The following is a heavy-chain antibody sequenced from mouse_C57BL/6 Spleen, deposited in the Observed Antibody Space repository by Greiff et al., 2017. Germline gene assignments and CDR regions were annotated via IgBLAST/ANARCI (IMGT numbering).Heavy chain of an antibody. Sequence: QVQLQQPGAELVKPGASVKMSCKASGYTFTSYWITWVKQRPGQGLEWIGDIYPGSGSTNYNEKFKSKATLTVDTSSSTAYMQLSSLTSEDSAVYYGAREYDNPLRFAYWGQGTLVTVSA. J-gene: IGHJ3*01. V-gene: IGHV1-55*01. CDR1: GYTFTSYW. CDR3: AREYDNPLRFAY. D-gene: IGHD2-10*02. CDR2: IYPGSGST.